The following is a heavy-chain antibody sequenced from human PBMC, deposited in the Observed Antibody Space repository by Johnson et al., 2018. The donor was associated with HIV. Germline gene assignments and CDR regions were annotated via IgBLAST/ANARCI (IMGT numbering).Heavy chain of an antibody. CDR1: GFTLSSYG. CDR3: AKDMGVDTAMNP. V-gene: IGHV3-30*18. D-gene: IGHD5-18*01. Sequence: QMMLVESGGGVVQPGRSLRLSCAASGFTLSSYGMHWVRQAPGKGLEWVAVISYDGSNKYYADSVKGRFTISRDNSKNTLYLQMNSLRAEDTAVYYCAKDMGVDTAMNPWGQGTMVTVS. J-gene: IGHJ3*01. CDR2: ISYDGSNK.